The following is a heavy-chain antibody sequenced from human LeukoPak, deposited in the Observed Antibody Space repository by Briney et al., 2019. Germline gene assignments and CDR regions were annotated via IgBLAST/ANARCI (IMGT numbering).Heavy chain of an antibody. J-gene: IGHJ4*02. CDR1: GGSISSNNYY. D-gene: IGHD3-3*01. V-gene: IGHV4-39*01. Sequence: PSETLSLTCTVSGGSISSNNYYWGWIPQPPGKGLEWVGSIYYSGSTYYHPSLKSRVTISVDTSKNQFSLKLSSVTAADTAVYYCARGDDFWSGYAFDYWGQGTLVTVSS. CDR2: IYYSGST. CDR3: ARGDDFWSGYAFDY.